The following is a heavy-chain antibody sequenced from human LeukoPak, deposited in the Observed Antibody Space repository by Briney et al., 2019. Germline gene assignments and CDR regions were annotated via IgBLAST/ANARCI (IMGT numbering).Heavy chain of an antibody. CDR1: GFTFSSYS. V-gene: IGHV3-21*01. Sequence: KPGGSLRLSCAASGFTFSSYSMNWVRQAPGKGLEWVSSISSSSSYIYYADSVKGRFTISRDNAKNSLYLQMNSLRAEDTAVYYCARGIAAAGNVRYGFDPWGQGTLVTVSS. D-gene: IGHD6-13*01. J-gene: IGHJ5*02. CDR2: ISSSSSYI. CDR3: ARGIAAAGNVRYGFDP.